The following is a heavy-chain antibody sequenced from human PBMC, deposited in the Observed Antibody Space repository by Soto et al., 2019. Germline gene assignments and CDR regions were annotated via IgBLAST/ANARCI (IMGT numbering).Heavy chain of an antibody. V-gene: IGHV3-48*02. CDR2: ISTISGTI. J-gene: IGHJ6*02. CDR3: ARGIGSGPNYGMVV. D-gene: IGHD3-10*01. CDR1: GVPFSS. Sequence: PGGSLRLSCLSSGVPFSSLNWVRPAPGKGLEWVSFISTISGTIYYADSVKARFTISRDKAKNSLYLQIKSLRDEETAVYYAARGIGSGPNYGMVVGSQCLTVPVSS.